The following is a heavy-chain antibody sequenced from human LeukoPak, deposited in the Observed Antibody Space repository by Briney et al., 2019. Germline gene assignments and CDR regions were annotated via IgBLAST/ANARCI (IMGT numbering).Heavy chain of an antibody. CDR2: IYYSGST. CDR3: ARGGSATVTDY. D-gene: IGHD4-17*01. V-gene: IGHV4-59*06. CDR1: GGSISSYY. Sequence: PSETLSLTCTVSGGSISSYYWSWIRQPPGKGLEWIGYIYYSGSTYYNPSLKSRVTISVDTSKNQFSLKLSSVTAADTAVYYCARGGSATVTDYWGQGTLVTVSS. J-gene: IGHJ4*02.